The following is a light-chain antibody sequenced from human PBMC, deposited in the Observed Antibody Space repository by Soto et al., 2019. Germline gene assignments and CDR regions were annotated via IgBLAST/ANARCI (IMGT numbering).Light chain of an antibody. Sequence: TQSPGTLSVSPGERATLSCRASQNVSSSYLAWYQQKPGKAPKLLIYDASSLESGVPSRFSGSGSGTEFTLTISSLQPDDFATYYCQQYNSYSTFGQGTKVEIK. CDR1: QNVSSS. CDR3: QQYNSYST. V-gene: IGKV1-5*01. CDR2: DAS. J-gene: IGKJ1*01.